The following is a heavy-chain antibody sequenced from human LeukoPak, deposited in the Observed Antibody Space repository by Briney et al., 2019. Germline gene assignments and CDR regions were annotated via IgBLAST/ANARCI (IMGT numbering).Heavy chain of an antibody. D-gene: IGHD5-12*01. V-gene: IGHV1-8*01. CDR3: ARLSYRRTWAYSGYVLYYFDY. J-gene: IGHJ4*02. CDR2: MNPNSGNT. Sequence: ASVKVSCKASGYTFTSYDINWVRQATGQGLEWMGWMNPNSGNTGYAQKFQGRVTMTRNTAISTAYTELSSLRSEDTAVYYCARLSYRRTWAYSGYVLYYFDYWGQGTLVTVSS. CDR1: GYTFTSYD.